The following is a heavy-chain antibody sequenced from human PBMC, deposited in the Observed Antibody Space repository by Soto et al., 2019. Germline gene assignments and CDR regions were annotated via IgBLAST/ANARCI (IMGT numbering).Heavy chain of an antibody. Sequence: TSETLSLTCTVSGGSISNISYYWGWIRQPPGKGLEWIGSIYYSGSTYYDPSLKGRVTISVDTSKNQFSLKLSSVTAADTAVYYCARHFLDLFDYWGQGTLVTVSS. CDR1: GGSISNISYY. J-gene: IGHJ4*02. CDR2: IYYSGST. D-gene: IGHD3-3*01. V-gene: IGHV4-39*01. CDR3: ARHFLDLFDY.